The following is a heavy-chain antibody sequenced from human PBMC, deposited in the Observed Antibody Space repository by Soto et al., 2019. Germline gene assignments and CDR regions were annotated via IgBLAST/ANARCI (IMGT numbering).Heavy chain of an antibody. J-gene: IGHJ6*02. D-gene: IGHD3-9*01. Sequence: GASVKVSCKASGYTFTSYAMHWVRQAPGQRLEWMGWINAGNGNTKYSQKFQGRVTITRDTSASTAYMELSSLRSEDTAVYYCARELGYYDILTGPPDYYGMDVWGQGTTVTVSS. CDR1: GYTFTSYA. CDR3: ARELGYYDILTGPPDYYGMDV. V-gene: IGHV1-3*01. CDR2: INAGNGNT.